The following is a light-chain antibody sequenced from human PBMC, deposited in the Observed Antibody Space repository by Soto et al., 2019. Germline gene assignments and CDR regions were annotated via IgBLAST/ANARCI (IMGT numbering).Light chain of an antibody. CDR3: QQYGSSPET. V-gene: IGKV3-20*01. CDR2: DVS. Sequence: EIVLTQSPGTLSLSPGERATLSCRASQSVSSAYLAWYQQKPGQAPRLLIYDVSSRATGIPDRSSGSGSGTDFTLTVSRLEPEDFAVYYCQQYGSSPETFGQGTKVEIK. CDR1: QSVSSAY. J-gene: IGKJ1*01.